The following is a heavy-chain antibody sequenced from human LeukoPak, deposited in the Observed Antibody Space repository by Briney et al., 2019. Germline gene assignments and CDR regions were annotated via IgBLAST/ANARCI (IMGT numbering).Heavy chain of an antibody. V-gene: IGHV3-30*04. CDR3: ASGGSGYDLDY. Sequence: GRSLRLSCAASGFTFSSYAMHWVRQAPGKGLEWVAVISYDGSNKYYADSVKGRFTISRDNSKNTLYLQMNSLRAEDMAVYYCASGGSGYDLDYWGQGTLVTVSS. J-gene: IGHJ4*02. CDR2: ISYDGSNK. D-gene: IGHD5-12*01. CDR1: GFTFSSYA.